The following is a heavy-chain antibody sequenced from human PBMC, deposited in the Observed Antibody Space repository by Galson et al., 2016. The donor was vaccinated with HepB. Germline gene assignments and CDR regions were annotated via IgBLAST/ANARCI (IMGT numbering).Heavy chain of an antibody. CDR1: GFTFNTYP. V-gene: IGHV3-64D*06. CDR3: VKGSVLGSGLWDGDFDL. J-gene: IGHJ3*01. CDR2: ISDDGSHI. D-gene: IGHD6-19*01. Sequence: SLRLSCAASGFTFNTYPMHWVRQAPGKGLEYVSAISDDGSHINYADSVKGRFTISRDNSRKTVYLQMSSLRDDDTALYYCVKGSVLGSGLWDGDFDLWGRGTVVTVSS.